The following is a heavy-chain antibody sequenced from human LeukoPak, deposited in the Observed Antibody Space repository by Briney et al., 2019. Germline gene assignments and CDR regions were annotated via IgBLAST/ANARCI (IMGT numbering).Heavy chain of an antibody. CDR1: GFTFSSYN. D-gene: IGHD6-19*01. J-gene: IGHJ5*02. Sequence: PGGSLRLSCAASGFTFSSYNMNWVRQAPGKGLEWVSSISGSSSYIYYADSVKGRFTISRDNAKNSLYLQMNSLRAEDTAVYYCARGEKGSSGWPNWFDPWGQGTLVTVSS. CDR3: ARGEKGSSGWPNWFDP. V-gene: IGHV3-21*01. CDR2: ISGSSSYI.